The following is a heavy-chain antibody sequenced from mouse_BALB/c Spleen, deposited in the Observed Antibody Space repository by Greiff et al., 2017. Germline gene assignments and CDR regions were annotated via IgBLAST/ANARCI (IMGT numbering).Heavy chain of an antibody. V-gene: IGHV2-2*02. D-gene: IGHD6-5*01. CDR1: GFSLTSYG. CDR3: ARRDAPRAGWFAY. J-gene: IGHJ3*01. CDR2: IWSGGST. Sequence: VKLEESGPGLVQPSQSLSITCTVSGFSLTSYGVHWVRQSPGKGLEWLGVIWSGGSTDYNAAFISRLSISKDNSKSQVFFKMNSLQANDTAIYYCARRDAPRAGWFAYWGQGTLVTVSA.